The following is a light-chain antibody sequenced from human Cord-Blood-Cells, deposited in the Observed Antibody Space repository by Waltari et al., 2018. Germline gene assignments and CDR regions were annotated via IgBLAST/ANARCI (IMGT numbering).Light chain of an antibody. CDR3: QSYDSSLSGSV. V-gene: IGLV1-40*01. J-gene: IGLJ2*01. CDR1: SPNIGAGSD. CDR2: GNS. Sequence: QSVLTQPPSGSGAPGQRVTISCPGSSPNIGAGSDVHWYQQLPGPAPKPLIYGNSNRPSGVPDRFSGSKSGTSASLAITGLQAEDEADYYCQSYDSSLSGSVFGGGTKLTVL.